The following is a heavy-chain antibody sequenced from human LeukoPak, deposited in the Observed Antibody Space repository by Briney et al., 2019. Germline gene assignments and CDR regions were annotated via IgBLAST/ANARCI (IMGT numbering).Heavy chain of an antibody. J-gene: IGHJ4*02. CDR1: GGSISSYY. Sequence: SETLSLTCTVSGGSISSYYWSWIRQPPGKGLEWIGYIYYSGSTNYNPSLKSRVTISVDTSKNQFSLKLSSVTAADTAVYYCARDARGISSSSWGNFDYWGQGTLVTVSS. CDR2: IYYSGST. V-gene: IGHV4-59*01. CDR3: ARDARGISSSSWGNFDY. D-gene: IGHD6-13*01.